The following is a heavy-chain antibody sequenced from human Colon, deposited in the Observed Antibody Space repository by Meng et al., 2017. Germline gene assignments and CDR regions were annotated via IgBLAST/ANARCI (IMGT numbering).Heavy chain of an antibody. CDR3: ARGVDWAKSGNF. CDR2: IHPSGST. V-gene: IGHV4-34*01. D-gene: IGHD3-9*01. Sequence: VQLRQWGAGRLKHAEILSLHCAVYGGFFSDYYLIWIRQPPGKGLEWVGEIHPSGSTYYSPSLQSRVTITLDTSKNQFSLTLSSMTAADTAVYYCARGVDWAKSGNFWGQGTLVTVSS. CDR1: GGFFSDYY. J-gene: IGHJ4*02.